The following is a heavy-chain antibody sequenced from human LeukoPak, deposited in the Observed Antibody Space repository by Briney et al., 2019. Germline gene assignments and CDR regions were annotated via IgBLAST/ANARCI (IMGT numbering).Heavy chain of an antibody. V-gene: IGHV3-74*01. Sequence: GGSLRLSCAASGFTFSSHWMHWVRQAPGKGLMWISRINSDGSSTTYADSVKGRFTISRDNAKNSLYLQMNSLRAEDTAVYYCARDRGPLRPMVRGPQSAAFDIWGQGTMVTVSS. D-gene: IGHD3-10*01. J-gene: IGHJ3*02. CDR2: INSDGSST. CDR1: GFTFSSHW. CDR3: ARDRGPLRPMVRGPQSAAFDI.